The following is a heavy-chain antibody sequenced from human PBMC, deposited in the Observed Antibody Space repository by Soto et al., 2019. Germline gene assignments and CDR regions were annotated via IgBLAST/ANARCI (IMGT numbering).Heavy chain of an antibody. D-gene: IGHD5-18*01. CDR3: ARTWIQLWPQPDWFDP. Sequence: SETLSLTCAVSGGSISSYYWSWIRQPPGKGLEWIGYIYHSGSTNYNPSLKSRVTISIDTSKNQFSLKLSSVTAADTAVYYCARTWIQLWPQPDWFDPWGQGTLVTVSS. CDR2: IYHSGST. V-gene: IGHV4-59*01. J-gene: IGHJ5*02. CDR1: GGSISSYY.